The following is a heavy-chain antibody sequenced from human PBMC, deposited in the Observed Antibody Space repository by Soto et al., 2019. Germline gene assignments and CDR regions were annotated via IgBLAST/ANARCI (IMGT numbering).Heavy chain of an antibody. V-gene: IGHV3-74*03. CDR1: GFTFSSYW. D-gene: IGHD1-1*01. Sequence: PXVSLRLSCAASGFTFSSYWMHWVRQAPGEGLVWVSYIKPDGSRTKDADSVKGRFTISRDNARNTLYLRMNSLRAEDTAVYYCARDNNWSYDSWGRGTLVTVSS. CDR3: ARDNNWSYDS. J-gene: IGHJ4*02. CDR2: IKPDGSRT.